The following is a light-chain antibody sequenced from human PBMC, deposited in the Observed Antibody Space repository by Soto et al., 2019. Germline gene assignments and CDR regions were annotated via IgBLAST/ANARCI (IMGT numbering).Light chain of an antibody. V-gene: IGKV1-33*01. J-gene: IGKJ1*01. Sequence: DIQMTQSPSSLSASVGDRVTITCQASQDISNYLNWYQQKPGKAPKLLIYDASNLETGVPSRFSGSRSGTDFTFTISSLQPEDIATYYCQQYDSLPRTFGQGIKVDIK. CDR2: DAS. CDR1: QDISNY. CDR3: QQYDSLPRT.